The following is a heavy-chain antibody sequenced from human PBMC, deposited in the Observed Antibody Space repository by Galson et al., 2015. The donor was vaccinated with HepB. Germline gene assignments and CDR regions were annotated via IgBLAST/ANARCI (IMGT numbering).Heavy chain of an antibody. Sequence: ETLSLTCTVSGGFISSYYWSWIRQPPGKGLEWIGYIYYSGSTNYNPSLKSRVTISVDTSKNQFSLKLSSVTAADTAVYYCARVVGLDYGDYYWFDPWGQGTLVTVSS. J-gene: IGHJ5*02. CDR1: GGFISSYY. CDR3: ARVVGLDYGDYYWFDP. V-gene: IGHV4-59*01. CDR2: IYYSGST. D-gene: IGHD4-17*01.